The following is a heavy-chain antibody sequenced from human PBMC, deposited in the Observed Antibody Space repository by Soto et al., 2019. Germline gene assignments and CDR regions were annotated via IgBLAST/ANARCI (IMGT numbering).Heavy chain of an antibody. CDR2: INPDTGGT. J-gene: IGHJ4*02. D-gene: IGHD6-13*01. CDR1: GYAFTGFY. V-gene: IGHV1-2*02. Sequence: ASVKVSCKASGYAFTGFYLHWVRQAPGQGLEWMGWINPDTGGTDYTQNFQGRVTVTRDTSLTTAYMELTNVKSDDTAVYYCARAVVMDGSSCHRGVFAYCGQGTLVPGSS. CDR3: ARAVVMDGSSCHRGVFAY.